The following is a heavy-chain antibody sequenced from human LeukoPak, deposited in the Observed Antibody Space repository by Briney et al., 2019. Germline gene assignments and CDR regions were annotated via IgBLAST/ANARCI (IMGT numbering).Heavy chain of an antibody. J-gene: IGHJ4*02. Sequence: SETLSLTCAVYGGSFRGYYWSWIRQPPGKGLEWIGYIYYSGSTDSNPSLKSRVTISVDTSKNQFSLKLRSVTAADTAVYYCARRPRNDILTGTPFDYWGQGILVTVSS. V-gene: IGHV4-59*01. CDR2: IYYSGST. CDR3: ARRPRNDILTGTPFDY. CDR1: GGSFRGYY. D-gene: IGHD3-9*01.